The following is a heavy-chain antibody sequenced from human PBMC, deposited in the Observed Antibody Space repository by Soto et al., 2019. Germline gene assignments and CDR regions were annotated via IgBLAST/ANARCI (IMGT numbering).Heavy chain of an antibody. Sequence: GGSLRLSCTASGFTFGDYAMSWVRQAPGKGLEWVGFIRSKAYGGTTEYAASVKGRFTISRDDSKSIAYLQMNSLKTEDTAMYYCTRVGIMGCSGGSCYSSYYYGMDVWGQGTTVTVSS. CDR2: IRSKAYGGTT. D-gene: IGHD2-15*01. J-gene: IGHJ6*02. V-gene: IGHV3-49*04. CDR3: TRVGIMGCSGGSCYSSYYYGMDV. CDR1: GFTFGDYA.